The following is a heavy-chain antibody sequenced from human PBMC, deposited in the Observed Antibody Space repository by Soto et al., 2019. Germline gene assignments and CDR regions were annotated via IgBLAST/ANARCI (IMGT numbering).Heavy chain of an antibody. CDR3: ARDAGLIDLDY. V-gene: IGHV4-59*12. D-gene: IGHD2-15*01. J-gene: IGHJ4*02. CDR2: IYYSGST. CDR1: GGSMSSYH. Sequence: QVQLQESGPGLVKPSETLSLTCTVSGGSMSSYHWNWIRQPPGKGLEWIGYIYYSGSTNYNPSLKSRDTISVDTSKNQFSLNLSSVTAADTAVYYCARDAGLIDLDYWGQGTLVTVSS.